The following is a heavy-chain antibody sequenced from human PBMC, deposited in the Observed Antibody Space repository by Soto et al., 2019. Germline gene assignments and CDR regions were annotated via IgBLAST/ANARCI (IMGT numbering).Heavy chain of an antibody. CDR3: AKDMVRGVIIIPYYYGMDV. CDR2: ISGSGGST. D-gene: IGHD3-10*01. CDR1: GFTFSSYA. Sequence: HPGGSLRLSCAASGFTFSSYAMSWVRQAPGKGLEWVSAISGSGGSTYYADSVKGRFTISRDNSKNTLYLQMNSLRAEDTAVYYCAKDMVRGVIIIPYYYGMDVWGQGTTVTVSS. J-gene: IGHJ6*02. V-gene: IGHV3-23*01.